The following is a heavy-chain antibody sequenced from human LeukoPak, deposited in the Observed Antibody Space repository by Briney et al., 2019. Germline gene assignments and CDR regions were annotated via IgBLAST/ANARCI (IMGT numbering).Heavy chain of an antibody. CDR3: TTEAGDSRGYFPHYYYYYYMDV. J-gene: IGHJ6*03. CDR1: GFRFSSCA. V-gene: IGHV3-23*01. D-gene: IGHD3-22*01. CDR2: ISGSGGSK. Sequence: GGSLRLSCATSGFRFSSCAMSWVRQAPGKGLEGVSAISGSGGSKYYADSVKGRFTISRDNYKNTLYLQMNSLKAEDTAVYFCTTEAGDSRGYFPHYYYYYYMDVWGKGTTVTASS.